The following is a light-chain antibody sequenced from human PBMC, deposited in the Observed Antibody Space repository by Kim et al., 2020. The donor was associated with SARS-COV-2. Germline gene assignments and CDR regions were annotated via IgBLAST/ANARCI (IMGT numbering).Light chain of an antibody. CDR3: QQRNNWPPKVT. CDR1: RSISSS. V-gene: IGKV3-11*01. J-gene: IGKJ4*01. CDR2: DAS. Sequence: PGAEATTSCRASRSISSSLAWYQQRPGQPPRLLIFDASIRASGIPARFSGSGSGTDFTLTISGLEPEDFAVYYCQQRNNWPPKVTFGGGTKVDIK.